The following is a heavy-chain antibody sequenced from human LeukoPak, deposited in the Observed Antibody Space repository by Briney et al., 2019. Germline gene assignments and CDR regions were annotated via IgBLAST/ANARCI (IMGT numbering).Heavy chain of an antibody. CDR2: IYHSGST. J-gene: IGHJ4*02. Sequence: SETLSLTCTVSGYSISSGYYWGWIRQPPGKGLEWIGSIYHSGSTYYNPSLKSRVTISVDTSKNQFSLKLSSVTAADTAVYYCASRKLGNDYWGQGALVTVSS. CDR3: ASRKLGNDY. CDR1: GYSISSGYY. V-gene: IGHV4-38-2*02. D-gene: IGHD7-27*01.